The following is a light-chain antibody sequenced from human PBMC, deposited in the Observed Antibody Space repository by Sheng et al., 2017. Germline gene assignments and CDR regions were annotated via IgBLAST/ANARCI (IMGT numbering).Light chain of an antibody. CDR1: QSVSSY. V-gene: IGKV3-11*01. J-gene: IGKJ5*01. Sequence: EIVMTQSPGTLSVSPGEGATLSCRASQSVSSYLAWYQQKPGQAPRLLIYDASNRATGIPARFSGSGSGTDFTLTISSLEPEDFAVYYCQQRSNWPPTFGQGTRLEIK. CDR3: QQRSNWPPT. CDR2: DAS.